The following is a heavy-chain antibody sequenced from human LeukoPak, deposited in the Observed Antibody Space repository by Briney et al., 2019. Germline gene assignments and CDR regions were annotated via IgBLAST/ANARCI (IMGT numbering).Heavy chain of an antibody. D-gene: IGHD1-1*01. CDR3: ARAGTTGNVGSDDAFDI. CDR1: GGTFSSYA. Sequence: ASVKVSCKASGGTFSSYAISWVRQAPGQGLEWMGGIIPIFGTANYAQKFQGRATITADESTSTAYMELSSLRSEDTAVYYCARAGTTGNVGSDDAFDIWGQGTMVTVSS. V-gene: IGHV1-69*13. J-gene: IGHJ3*02. CDR2: IIPIFGTA.